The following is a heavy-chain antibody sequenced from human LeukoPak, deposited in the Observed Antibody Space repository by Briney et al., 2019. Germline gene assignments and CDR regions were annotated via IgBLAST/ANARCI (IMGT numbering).Heavy chain of an antibody. CDR3: ASYYDSSPYDAFDI. CDR1: GGSISSYY. D-gene: IGHD3-22*01. CDR2: IYYSGST. J-gene: IGHJ3*02. Sequence: SETLSLTCTVSGGSISSYYWSWIRQPPGKGLEWIGYIYYSGSTNYNPSLKSRVTMSVDTSKNQFSLKLSSVTAADAAVYYCASYYDSSPYDAFDIWGQGTMVTVSS. V-gene: IGHV4-59*01.